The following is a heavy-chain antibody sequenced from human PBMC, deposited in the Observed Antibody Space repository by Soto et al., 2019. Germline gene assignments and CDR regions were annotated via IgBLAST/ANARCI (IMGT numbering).Heavy chain of an antibody. CDR2: IIPIFGTA. CDR1: GGTFSSYA. V-gene: IGHV1-69*13. Sequence: GASVKVSCKASGGTFSSYAISWVRQAPGQGLEWMGGIIPIFGTANYAQKFQGRVTITADESTSTAYMELSSLRSEDTAVYYCAKPTYYDPPYYYYGMDVWGQETTVTVSS. D-gene: IGHD3-3*01. CDR3: AKPTYYDPPYYYYGMDV. J-gene: IGHJ6*02.